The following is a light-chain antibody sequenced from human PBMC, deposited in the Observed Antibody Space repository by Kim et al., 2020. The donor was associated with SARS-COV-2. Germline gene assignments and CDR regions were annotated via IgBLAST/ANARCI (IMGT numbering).Light chain of an antibody. V-gene: IGLV1-44*01. CDR3: AAWDDSLNGWV. J-gene: IGLJ3*02. CDR2: SNY. CDR1: SSNIGTNT. Sequence: GQWATIACPGTSSNIGTNTVNRYQHLPGKAPNLLIHSNYQRPSGVPDRFSGSRSGPSASLAISGLQSEDEADYYCAAWDDSLNGWVFGGGTQLTVL.